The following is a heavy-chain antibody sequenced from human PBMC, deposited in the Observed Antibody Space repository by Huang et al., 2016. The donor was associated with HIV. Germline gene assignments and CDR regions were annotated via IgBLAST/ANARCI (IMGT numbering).Heavy chain of an antibody. V-gene: IGHV4-39*02. CDR1: GGSIRSDNYY. J-gene: IGHJ4*02. Sequence: QLQLQESGPGLVKPSETLSLTCTVSGGSIRSDNYYWGGIRQPPGKGLEWIGSIYYRGRTYYNPSLKRRVTITVDTSKNHFSLRMRSVTAADTAVYYCARLPGSITMIRGVITDPYWGQGTLVTVSS. D-gene: IGHD3-10*01. CDR2: IYYRGRT. CDR3: ARLPGSITMIRGVITDPY.